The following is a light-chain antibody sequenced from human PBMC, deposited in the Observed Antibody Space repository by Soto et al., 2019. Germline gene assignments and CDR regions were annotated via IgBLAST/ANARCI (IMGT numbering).Light chain of an antibody. V-gene: IGLV1-40*01. J-gene: IGLJ1*01. CDR1: SSNIGAGYD. CDR2: GNS. CDR3: QSYEGSLYV. Sequence: QSVLTQPPSVSGAPGQSVTISCTGSSSNIGAGYDVHWYQQFPGAAPKLLIYGNSNRPSGVPDRFSGSKSGTSASLAISGLLAEDEADYYCQSYEGSLYVFGSGTKLTVL.